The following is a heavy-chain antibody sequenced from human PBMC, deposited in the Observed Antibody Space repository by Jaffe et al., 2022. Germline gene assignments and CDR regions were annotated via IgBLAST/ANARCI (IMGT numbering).Heavy chain of an antibody. CDR1: GYSITSGYY. D-gene: IGHD3-3*01. CDR3: ARVEGDDFYYYMDV. J-gene: IGHJ6*03. CDR2: VYQSGSS. Sequence: QVQLQESGPGLVKPSETLSLTCAVSGYSITSGYYWGWIRQSPGKGLEWIGSVYQSGSSHYNPSLKSRVTMSVDVSKNKFSLSLSSVTAADTAAYYCARVEGDDFYYYMDVWGEGTTVTVSS. V-gene: IGHV4-38-2*01.